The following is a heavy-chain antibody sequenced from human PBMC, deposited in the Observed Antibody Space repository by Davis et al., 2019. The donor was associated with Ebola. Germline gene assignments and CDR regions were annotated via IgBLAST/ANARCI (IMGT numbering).Heavy chain of an antibody. CDR2: ISHDGRNI. Sequence: GGSLRLSCAVSGLTFNRYGMHWVRQAPGKGLERIAFISHDGRNIPYAGSVWGRFTISRYNSRNTVYLQMNSLRPEDTAVYYCAKDRHPLSKNKIYYFDYWGPGTLVTVSS. CDR3: AKDRHPLSKNKIYYFDY. D-gene: IGHD6-6*01. CDR1: GLTFNRYG. J-gene: IGHJ4*01. V-gene: IGHV3-30*02.